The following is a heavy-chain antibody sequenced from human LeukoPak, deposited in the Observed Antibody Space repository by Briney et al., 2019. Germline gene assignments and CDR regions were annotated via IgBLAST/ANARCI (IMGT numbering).Heavy chain of an antibody. V-gene: IGHV3-9*01. CDR3: TKDVTPGGADV. CDR1: GFTFSSYA. Sequence: PGGSLRLSCAASGFTFSSYAMSWVRQAPGKGLEWVSGFDYNSGRIDYADSVKGRFTISRDNAKNSLYLQMNSLRVEDTALYYCTKDVTPGGADVWGQGTTVTVSS. CDR2: FDYNSGRI. J-gene: IGHJ6*02. D-gene: IGHD1-14*01.